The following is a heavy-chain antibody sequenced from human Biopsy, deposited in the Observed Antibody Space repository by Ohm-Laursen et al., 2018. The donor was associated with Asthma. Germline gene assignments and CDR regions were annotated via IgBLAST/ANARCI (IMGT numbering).Heavy chain of an antibody. CDR3: ARKAGSCISRTCYSLDF. CDR2: INSVFGTT. Sequence: SVKVSCKSLGGTFNTYVIGWVRQAPGQGLEWMGGINSVFGTTTYPQKFQDRVTITADDSTSTVYMELSSLRPEDTAVYYCARKAGSCISRTCYSLDFWGQGTLVIVSS. CDR1: GGTFNTYV. J-gene: IGHJ4*02. V-gene: IGHV1-69*13. D-gene: IGHD2-2*01.